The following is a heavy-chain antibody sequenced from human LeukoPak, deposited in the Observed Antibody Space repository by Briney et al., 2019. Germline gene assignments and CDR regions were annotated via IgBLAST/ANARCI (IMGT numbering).Heavy chain of an antibody. Sequence: GRSLRLSCAASGFTFSSYAMHWVRQAPGKGLEWVAVISYDGSNKYYADSVKGRFTISRDNSKNTLYLQMNSLRAEDTAVYYCAQITVPFDYWGQGTLVTVSS. CDR3: AQITVPFDY. D-gene: IGHD3-10*01. V-gene: IGHV3-30*04. J-gene: IGHJ4*02. CDR2: ISYDGSNK. CDR1: GFTFSSYA.